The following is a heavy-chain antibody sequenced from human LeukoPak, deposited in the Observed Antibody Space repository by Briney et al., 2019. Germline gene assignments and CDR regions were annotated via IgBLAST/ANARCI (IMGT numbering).Heavy chain of an antibody. J-gene: IGHJ4*02. CDR1: GGSFSGYY. Sequence: SETLSLTCAVYGGSFSGYYWSWIRQPPGKGLEWIGEINHSGSTNYNPSLKSRVTISVDTSKNQFSLKLSSVTAADTAVYYCARGLRAVAGDFDYWGQGTLATVSS. D-gene: IGHD6-19*01. V-gene: IGHV4-34*01. CDR2: INHSGST. CDR3: ARGLRAVAGDFDY.